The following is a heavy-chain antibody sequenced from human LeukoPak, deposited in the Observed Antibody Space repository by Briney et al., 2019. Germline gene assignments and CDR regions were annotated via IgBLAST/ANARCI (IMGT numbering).Heavy chain of an antibody. D-gene: IGHD6-13*01. Sequence: GASVKVSCKASGYSFTDYYMHWVRQAPGQGLEWMGWINPNSGGTNYLQKFQGRVTMTRDTSISTAYMELSGLRSDDTAVDYCARGTALGNPWFDPWGQGTLVTVSS. CDR2: INPNSGGT. V-gene: IGHV1-2*02. CDR3: ARGTALGNPWFDP. CDR1: GYSFTDYY. J-gene: IGHJ5*02.